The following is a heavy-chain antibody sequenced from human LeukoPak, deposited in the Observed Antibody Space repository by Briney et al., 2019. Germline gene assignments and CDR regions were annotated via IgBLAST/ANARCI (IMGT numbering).Heavy chain of an antibody. D-gene: IGHD6-19*01. V-gene: IGHV4-39*07. J-gene: IGHJ4*02. CDR2: VFYSGST. CDR3: AREKLGGPYDSGWYKDY. CDR1: GGSISSSSYY. Sequence: SETLSLTCTVSGGSISSSSYYWGWIRQPPGKGLEWIGSVFYSGSTFYNPSLKSRVTISVDTSKNQFSLKLTSVTAADTAVYYCAREKLGGPYDSGWYKDYWGQGTLITVSS.